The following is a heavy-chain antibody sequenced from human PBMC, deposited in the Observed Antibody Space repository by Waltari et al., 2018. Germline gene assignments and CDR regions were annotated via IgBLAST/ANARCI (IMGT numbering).Heavy chain of an antibody. CDR2: IYYSGST. D-gene: IGHD5-12*01. J-gene: IGHJ5*02. CDR3: ARHWKKSGYRFDP. Sequence: QLQLQESGPGLVKPSETLSLTCTVIGGSISSSSYYWGWIRQSPGKGLEWIGSIYYSGSTYYNPTLKSRVTISGDTSKNQFSLKLSSVTAADTAVYYCARHWKKSGYRFDPWGQGTLVTVSS. CDR1: GGSISSSSYY. V-gene: IGHV4-39*01.